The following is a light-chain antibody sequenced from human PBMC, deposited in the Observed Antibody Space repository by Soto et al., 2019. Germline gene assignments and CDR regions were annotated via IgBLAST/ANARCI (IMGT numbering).Light chain of an antibody. J-gene: IGKJ1*01. CDR3: QQYSTYSWT. V-gene: IGKV1-5*01. CDR1: QSINTW. CDR2: DAS. Sequence: DIQMTQSPSTLSALVGASVTITCRASQSINTWVAWYQQKVGKAPTLLIYDASTSESGVPSRFSGSGSGTEFTHSISSLQPDDVATYDSQQYSTYSWTVGQGTKV.